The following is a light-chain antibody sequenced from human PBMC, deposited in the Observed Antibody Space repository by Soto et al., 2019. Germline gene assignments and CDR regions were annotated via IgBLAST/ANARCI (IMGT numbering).Light chain of an antibody. CDR1: QTVGASQ. Sequence: ETVLTQSPGTLSLSPGEGATLSCRASQTVGASQLAWYQQKPGQSPRLLIYGVSNRATDIPDRFGGSGSGTDFTLTISRLEPEDFAVYYWHQYSNPPHTFGQGTKLEIK. V-gene: IGKV3-20*01. CDR3: HQYSNPPHT. CDR2: GVS. J-gene: IGKJ2*01.